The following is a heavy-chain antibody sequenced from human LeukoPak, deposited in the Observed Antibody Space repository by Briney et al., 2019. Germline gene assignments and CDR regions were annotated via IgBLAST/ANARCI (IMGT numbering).Heavy chain of an antibody. J-gene: IGHJ4*02. CDR2: INPNSGGT. CDR3: ARDSGRRWLHLGDFDY. V-gene: IGHV1-2*02. Sequence: EASVKVSCKASGYTFTGYYMHWVRQAPGQGLEWMGWINPNSGGTNYAQKFQGRVTMTRDTSISTAYMELSRLRSDDTAVYYCARDSGRRWLHLGDFDYWGQGTLVTVSS. D-gene: IGHD5-12*01. CDR1: GYTFTGYY.